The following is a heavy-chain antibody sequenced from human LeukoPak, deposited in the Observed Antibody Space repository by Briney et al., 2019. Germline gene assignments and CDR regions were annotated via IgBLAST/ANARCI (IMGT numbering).Heavy chain of an antibody. V-gene: IGHV3-30*02. CDR1: GFTFSCYG. CDR2: IRYDGNNK. D-gene: IGHD2-21*02. Sequence: GGSLRLSCAASGFTFSCYGMHWVRQAPGKGLEWVAFIRYDGNNKYFADSVKGRFTISRDDSKSTLYLQMNSLRAEDTAVYYCAKSGDGGDYGFLDYWGQGTLVTVSS. J-gene: IGHJ4*02. CDR3: AKSGDGGDYGFLDY.